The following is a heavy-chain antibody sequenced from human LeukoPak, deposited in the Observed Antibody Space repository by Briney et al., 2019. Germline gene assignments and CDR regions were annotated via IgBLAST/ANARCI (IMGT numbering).Heavy chain of an antibody. J-gene: IGHJ4*02. D-gene: IGHD6-19*01. CDR2: IRYDGSNK. Sequence: PGRSLRLSCAASGFTFSSYGMHWVRQAPGKGLEWVAFIRYDGSNKYYADSVKGRFTISRDNSKNTLYLQMNSLRAEDTAVYYCAKDFRKAVAGRVFDYWGQGTLVTVSS. CDR3: AKDFRKAVAGRVFDY. CDR1: GFTFSSYG. V-gene: IGHV3-30*02.